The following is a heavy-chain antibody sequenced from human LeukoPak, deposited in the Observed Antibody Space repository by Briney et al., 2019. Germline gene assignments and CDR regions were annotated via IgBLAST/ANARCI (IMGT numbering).Heavy chain of an antibody. CDR2: ISSSSSTI. CDR3: ARVAPMVRATDAFDI. Sequence: GGSLRLSCAASGFTFSSYSMNWVRQAPGKGLEWVSYISSSSSTIYYADSVKGRFTISRDNAKNSLYLQMNSLRAEDTAVYYCARVAPMVRATDAFDIWGQGTMVTVSS. V-gene: IGHV3-48*04. D-gene: IGHD3-10*01. CDR1: GFTFSSYS. J-gene: IGHJ3*02.